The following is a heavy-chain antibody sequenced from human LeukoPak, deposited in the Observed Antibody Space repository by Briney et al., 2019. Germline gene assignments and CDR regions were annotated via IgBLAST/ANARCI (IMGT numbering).Heavy chain of an antibody. CDR2: IYYSGST. CDR1: GGSISSYY. CDR3: ARELLLVGLDY. J-gene: IGHJ4*02. Sequence: SETLSLTCTVSGGSISSYYWSWIRQPPGKGLEWIGYIYYSGSTNYNPSLKSRVTISVATSKSQFSLKLSSVTAADTAVYYCARELLLVGLDYWGQGTLVTVSS. D-gene: IGHD2-15*01. V-gene: IGHV4-59*12.